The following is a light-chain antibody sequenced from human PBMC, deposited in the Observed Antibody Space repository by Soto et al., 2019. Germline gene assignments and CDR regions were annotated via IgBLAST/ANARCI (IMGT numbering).Light chain of an antibody. J-gene: IGKJ3*01. CDR3: QKYGGAPYT. CDR1: QDIRDY. V-gene: IGKV1-27*01. CDR2: AAS. Sequence: DIQMTQSPSSLSASVGDRVTITCRASQDIRDYLVWYQQRPGKVPTLLIYAASTLQSGVPSRFSGSGYGTEFTLTISSLQSEDVATYYCQKYGGAPYTFGPGTKVDLE.